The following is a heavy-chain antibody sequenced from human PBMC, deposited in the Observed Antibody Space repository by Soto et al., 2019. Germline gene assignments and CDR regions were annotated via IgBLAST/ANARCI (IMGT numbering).Heavy chain of an antibody. CDR3: ARSVSDTDWFDP. D-gene: IGHD5-18*01. CDR2: ISAYNGNT. V-gene: IGHV1-18*01. Sequence: QVQLVQSGAEVKKPGASVKVSCKASGYTFTSYGISWVRQAPGQGLEWMGWISAYNGNTKYSQKFQGRVTITRDTSASTAYMELSSLRSEDTAVYYCARSVSDTDWFDPWGQGTLVTVSS. J-gene: IGHJ5*02. CDR1: GYTFTSYG.